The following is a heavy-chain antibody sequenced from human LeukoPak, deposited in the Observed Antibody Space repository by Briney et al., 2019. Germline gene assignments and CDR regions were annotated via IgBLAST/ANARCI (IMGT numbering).Heavy chain of an antibody. D-gene: IGHD1-26*01. V-gene: IGHV5-51*01. CDR2: IHLGDSDT. J-gene: IGHJ3*02. CDR1: GFTFTCCW. Sequence: GGSLRLSCAASGFTFTCCWMAWVRQMPGKGLEWMGIIHLGDSDTRYSPSFQGQVTISADKSISTAYLRWSSLKASDTAIYYCARPREEGATDAFDIWGQGTMVTVSS. CDR3: ARPREEGATDAFDI.